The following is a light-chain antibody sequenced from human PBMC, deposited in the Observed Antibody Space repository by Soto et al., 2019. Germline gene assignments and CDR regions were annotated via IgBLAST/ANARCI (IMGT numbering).Light chain of an antibody. V-gene: IGKV1-33*01. J-gene: IGKJ4*01. CDR2: DAS. CDR3: QQYDDVPFT. CDR1: QDISNY. Sequence: DIEMTQSPSSLSASVGDRVTITCQASQDISNYLSWYQQKPGKAPKLLIYDASILKTGVPSRFSGSGSATDFSFTISGLQPEDIATYHCQQYDDVPFTFGRGTKVEIK.